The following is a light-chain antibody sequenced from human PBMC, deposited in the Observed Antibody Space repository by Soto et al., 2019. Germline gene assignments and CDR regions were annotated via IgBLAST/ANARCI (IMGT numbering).Light chain of an antibody. CDR1: SGDVGAYNY. V-gene: IGLV2-14*01. J-gene: IGLJ2*01. CDR2: EVN. Sequence: QSALTQPASVSGSPGQSITISCTGTSGDVGAYNYVSWYQQHPGKAPKLMIYEVNYRPSGVSNRFSGSKSGITASLTISGLQAEDEADYYCSSYTTSRTVLFGGGTKLTVL. CDR3: SSYTTSRTVL.